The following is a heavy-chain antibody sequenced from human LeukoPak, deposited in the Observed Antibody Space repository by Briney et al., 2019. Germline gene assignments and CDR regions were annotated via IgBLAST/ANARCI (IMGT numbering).Heavy chain of an antibody. V-gene: IGHV4-61*02. J-gene: IGHJ4*02. CDR2: IYSSGST. CDR1: GGSISSGSYY. Sequence: SETLSLTCTVSGGSISSGSYYWSWTRQPAGKGLEWIGRIYSSGSTNYNPSLKSRVTISLDTSKNQISLRLTSVTAADTAVYYCARSPTKRVPEDYWGQGTLVTVSS. CDR3: ARSPTKRVPEDY. D-gene: IGHD2-2*01.